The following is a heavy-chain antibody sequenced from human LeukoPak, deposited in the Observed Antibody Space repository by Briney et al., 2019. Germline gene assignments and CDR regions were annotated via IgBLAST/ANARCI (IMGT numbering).Heavy chain of an antibody. Sequence: PSETLSLTCTVSGGSMSNYYWTWIRQPPGKGLEWPGYVYYRGSTNYNPSLKSRVTISVDTSENQFSLKLSSVTAADTAVYYCARVAYYYDTATYYNPAHLDFWGQGALVTVSS. J-gene: IGHJ4*02. D-gene: IGHD3-10*01. CDR3: ARVAYYYDTATYYNPAHLDF. V-gene: IGHV4-59*01. CDR1: GGSMSNYY. CDR2: VYYRGST.